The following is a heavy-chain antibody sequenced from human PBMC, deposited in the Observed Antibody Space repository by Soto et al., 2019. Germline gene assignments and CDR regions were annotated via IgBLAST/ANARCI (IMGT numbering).Heavy chain of an antibody. V-gene: IGHV5-51*01. CDR2: IYPGDSDA. CDR1: GYTFTNYC. J-gene: IGHJ4*02. D-gene: IGHD3-9*01. CDR3: ARQPDYNILTGYLYDFDS. Sequence: PVEFLKVSSKAAGYTFTNYCSGWVRQMPGKGLEWMGFIYPGDSDARYSPSFEGQVTISVDKSINTAYLRWNSLKASDTAIYYCARQPDYNILTGYLYDFDSWGQGPPVTVS.